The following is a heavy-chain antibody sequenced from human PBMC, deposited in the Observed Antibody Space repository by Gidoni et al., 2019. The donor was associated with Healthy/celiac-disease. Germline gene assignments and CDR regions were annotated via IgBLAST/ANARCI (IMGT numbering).Heavy chain of an antibody. V-gene: IGHV3-30*18. CDR2: ISYDGSNK. CDR1: GFTFSSYG. Sequence: QVQLVESGGGVVQPGRSLRLPCAASGFTFSSYGMPWVRQAPGKGLEWVAVISYDGSNKYYADSVKGRFTISRDNSKNTLYLQMNSLRAEDTAVYYCAKDRSRIVATINYYYYMDVWGKGTTVTVSS. J-gene: IGHJ6*03. CDR3: AKDRSRIVATINYYYYMDV. D-gene: IGHD5-12*01.